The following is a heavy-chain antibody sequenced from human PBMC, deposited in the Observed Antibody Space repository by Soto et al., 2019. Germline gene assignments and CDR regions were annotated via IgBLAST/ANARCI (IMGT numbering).Heavy chain of an antibody. CDR1: GGTMNGFS. J-gene: IGHJ5*01. CDR2: IYYDGTT. D-gene: IGHD1-26*01. Sequence: PSETLSLTCSVSGGTMNGFSWSWFRQPPGRGLESIGYIYYDGTTNYNPSLNSRVTISKDTSKNQFSLKLTSMTAADTAIYFCARGSGWYDSWSRGVQVTVSS. CDR3: ARGSGWYDS. V-gene: IGHV4-59*01.